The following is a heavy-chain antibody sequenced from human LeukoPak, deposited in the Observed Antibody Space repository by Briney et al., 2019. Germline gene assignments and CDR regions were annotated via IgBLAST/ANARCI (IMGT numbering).Heavy chain of an antibody. Sequence: GGSLGLSCAASGFTFSSHAMNWVRQAPGKGLEWVSGLSVSGGSTYYADSVKGRFTISRDNSKNTLFLQMNSLRAEDTVVYYCARFGFGDVAYYYYGMDVWGQGTTVTVSS. D-gene: IGHD3-10*01. V-gene: IGHV3-23*01. J-gene: IGHJ6*02. CDR2: LSVSGGST. CDR3: ARFGFGDVAYYYYGMDV. CDR1: GFTFSSHA.